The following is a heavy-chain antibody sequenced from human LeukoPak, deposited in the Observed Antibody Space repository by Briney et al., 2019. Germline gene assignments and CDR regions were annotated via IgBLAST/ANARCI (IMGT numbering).Heavy chain of an antibody. CDR3: ARGGGLTLTRNWFDP. V-gene: IGHV7-4-1*02. J-gene: IGHJ5*02. CDR1: GYTFTSYA. CDR2: INTDTGHP. Sequence: ASVKVSCKASGYTFTSYAMNWVRQAPGQGLEWMGWINTDTGHPTYAQGFTGRFVFSLDTSVSTAYLQISSLRAEDTAVYYCARGGGLTLTRNWFDPWGQGTLVTVSS. D-gene: IGHD3-9*01.